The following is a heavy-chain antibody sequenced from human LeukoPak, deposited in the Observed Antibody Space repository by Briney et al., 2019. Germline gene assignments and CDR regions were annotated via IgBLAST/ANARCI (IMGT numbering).Heavy chain of an antibody. V-gene: IGHV4-34*01. CDR3: ARGRLFDY. D-gene: IGHD6-19*01. J-gene: IGHJ4*02. CDR2: INHSGST. Sequence: SETLSLTCAVYGGSFSGYYWSWIRQPPGKGLEWVGEINHSGSTNYNPSLKSRVTISVDTSKNQFSLKLSSVTAADTAVYYCARGRLFDYWGQGTLVTVSS. CDR1: GGSFSGYY.